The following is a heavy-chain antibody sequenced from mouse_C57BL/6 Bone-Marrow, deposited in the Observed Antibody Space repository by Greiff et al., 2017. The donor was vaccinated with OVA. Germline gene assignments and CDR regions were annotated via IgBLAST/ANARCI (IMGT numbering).Heavy chain of an antibody. CDR1: GFTFSSYG. J-gene: IGHJ1*03. Sequence: EVMLVESGGDLVKPGGSLKLSCAASGFTFSSYGMSWVRQTPDKRLEWVATISSGGSYTYYPDSVKGRFTISRDNAKNTLYLQMSSLKSEDTAMYYCARRDPYYYGSSYPAEDFDVWGTGTTVTVSS. V-gene: IGHV5-6*02. CDR2: ISSGGSYT. CDR3: ARRDPYYYGSSYPAEDFDV. D-gene: IGHD1-1*01.